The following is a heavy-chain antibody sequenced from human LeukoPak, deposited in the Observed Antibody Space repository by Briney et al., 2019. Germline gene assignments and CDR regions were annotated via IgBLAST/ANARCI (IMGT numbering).Heavy chain of an antibody. CDR3: ARAVVATGLCSDY. D-gene: IGHD7-27*01. Sequence: SETLSLTCTVSGGSISSSSYYWGWIRQPPGKGLEWIGSIYYSAITYYNPSLKSRITISLDTSKNQFSLNLSFVTAADTAIYYCARAVVATGLCSDYWGQGTLVTVSS. CDR1: GGSISSSSYY. J-gene: IGHJ4*02. V-gene: IGHV4-39*07. CDR2: IYYSAIT.